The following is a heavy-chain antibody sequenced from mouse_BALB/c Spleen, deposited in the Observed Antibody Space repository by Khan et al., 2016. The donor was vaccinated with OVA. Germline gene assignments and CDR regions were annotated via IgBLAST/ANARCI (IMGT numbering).Heavy chain of an antibody. CDR1: GFTFSNFG. J-gene: IGHJ1*01. D-gene: IGHD1-1*02. CDR3: ARSVVNFHWYFDV. V-gene: IGHV5-17*02. CDR2: ISSGSSTI. Sequence: EVELVESGGGLVQPGGSRKLSCAASGFTFSNFGMHWVRQAPKKGLEWVAYISSGSSTIYYVDTVKGRFTISRDNPKNTLFLQMTSLRYEDTAMYYSARSVVNFHWYFDVWGAGTSVTVSS.